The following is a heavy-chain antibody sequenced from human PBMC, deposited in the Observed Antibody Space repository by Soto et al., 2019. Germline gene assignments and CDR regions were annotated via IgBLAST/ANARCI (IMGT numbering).Heavy chain of an antibody. D-gene: IGHD2-2*01. Sequence: SETLSLTCTVSGDSISSYYWSWIRQPPGKGLEWIGYIFHTGSANYNPSLKSRVTISIDTSKNQFSLRLSSVTAADTAVYYCARQPYTRDAYNFDYWGQGTPVTVSS. J-gene: IGHJ4*02. CDR2: IFHTGSA. CDR1: GDSISSYY. CDR3: ARQPYTRDAYNFDY. V-gene: IGHV4-59*08.